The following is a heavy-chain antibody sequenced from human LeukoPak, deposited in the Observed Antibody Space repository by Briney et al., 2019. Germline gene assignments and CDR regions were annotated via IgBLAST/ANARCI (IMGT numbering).Heavy chain of an antibody. CDR2: INTNTGNP. Sequence: ASVKVSCKASGYTFTSYGISWVRQAPGQGLEWMGWINTNTGNPTYAQGFTGRFVFSLDTSVSTAYLQISSLKAEDTAVYYCARGGGSYCGGDCYPASGNWGQGTLVTVSS. D-gene: IGHD2-21*02. CDR3: ARGGGSYCGGDCYPASGN. CDR1: GYTFTSYG. V-gene: IGHV7-4-1*02. J-gene: IGHJ4*02.